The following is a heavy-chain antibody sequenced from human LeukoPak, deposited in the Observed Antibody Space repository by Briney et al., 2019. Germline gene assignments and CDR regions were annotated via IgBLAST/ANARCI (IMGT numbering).Heavy chain of an antibody. D-gene: IGHD5-18*01. CDR1: GYSISSGYY. CDR3: ARYYSYGPFDY. CDR2: IYHSGST. Sequence: NSSETLSLTCTVSGYSISSGYYWGWIRQPPGKGLEWIGSIYHSGSTYYNPSLKSRVTISVDTSKNQFSLKLSSVTAADTAVYYCARYYSYGPFDYWGQGTLVTVSS. V-gene: IGHV4-38-2*02. J-gene: IGHJ4*02.